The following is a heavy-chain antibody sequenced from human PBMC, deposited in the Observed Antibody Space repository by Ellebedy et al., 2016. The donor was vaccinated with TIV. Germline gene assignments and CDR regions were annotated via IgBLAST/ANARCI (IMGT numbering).Heavy chain of an antibody. CDR1: GLTCDDHA. CDR3: TKDVLMGGADV. D-gene: IGHD2-8*01. V-gene: IGHV3-9*01. CDR2: IFCKSGTT. J-gene: IGHJ6*02. Sequence: SLKISCAATGLTCDDHAMHWVRQAPGKGLEWVSGIFCKSGTTGYADSVKGRFIISRDNTKNSLNLEMNSLRPEDTALYYCTKDVLMGGADVWGQGTTVTVSS.